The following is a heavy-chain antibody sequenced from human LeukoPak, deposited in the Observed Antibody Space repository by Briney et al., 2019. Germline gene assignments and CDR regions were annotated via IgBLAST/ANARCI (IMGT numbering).Heavy chain of an antibody. CDR1: GYSIRSGYD. D-gene: IGHD4-17*01. V-gene: IGHV4-38-2*01. J-gene: IGHJ4*02. CDR3: ASGMTTATDY. Sequence: SETLSLTCAVSGYSIRSGYDWGWIRQPPGKGLEWIGSIDHSGNTHYNPSLKSRVTISADTSTNQFSLKLSSVTAADTAVYYCASGMTTATDYWGQGTLVTVSS. CDR2: IDHSGNT.